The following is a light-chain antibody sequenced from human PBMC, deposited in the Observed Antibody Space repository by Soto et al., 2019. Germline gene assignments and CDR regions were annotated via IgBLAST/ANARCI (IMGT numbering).Light chain of an antibody. CDR2: EVT. J-gene: IGLJ2*01. Sequence: QSVMTQHASVSGSPGQSITISCSGSSSDLGASNYVSWLQHHPGKVPKVIISEVTNRPSGVSYRFSGSKSGNTASLTISGLQPEDEAHYYCASYAGSRTFVFGGGTKLTVL. CDR1: SSDLGASNY. V-gene: IGLV2-14*01. CDR3: ASYAGSRTFV.